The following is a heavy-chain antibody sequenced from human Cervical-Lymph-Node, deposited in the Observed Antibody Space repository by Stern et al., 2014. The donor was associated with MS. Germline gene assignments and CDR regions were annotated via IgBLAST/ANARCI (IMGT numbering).Heavy chain of an antibody. CDR1: GFTFNNSA. D-gene: IGHD1-26*01. V-gene: IGHV1-58*01. Sequence: QMQLVQSGPEVRKPGTSVKVSCTASGFTFNNSAVQWVRQARGQRLEWIGWIVVGSGNTIYAQQFQKRVTISRDMSTNTAYMALSSLRSEDTAVYYCATGILGATPLFAHWGQGSLVTVSS. CDR3: ATGILGATPLFAH. J-gene: IGHJ4*02. CDR2: IVVGSGNT.